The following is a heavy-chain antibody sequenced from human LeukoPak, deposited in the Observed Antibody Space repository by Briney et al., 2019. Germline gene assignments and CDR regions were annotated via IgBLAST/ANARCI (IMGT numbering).Heavy chain of an antibody. CDR2: IYTSGST. V-gene: IGHV4-4*07. CDR3: ARGLAGLSPSYYYYMNV. CDR1: GGSISSYY. Sequence: SETLSLTCTVSGGSISSYYWSWIRQPAGKGLEWLGRIYTSGSTNYNPSLKSRVTMSVDTSKNQFSLKLSSVTAADTAVYYCARGLAGLSPSYYYYMNVWGKGTTVTVSS. J-gene: IGHJ6*03. D-gene: IGHD2-21*01.